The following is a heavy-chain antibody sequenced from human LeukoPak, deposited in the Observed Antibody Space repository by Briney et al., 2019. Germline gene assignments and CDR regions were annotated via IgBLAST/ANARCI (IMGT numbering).Heavy chain of an antibody. CDR2: IYYDGRT. D-gene: IGHD3-10*01. V-gene: IGHV4-59*01. J-gene: IGHJ2*01. CDR1: GGSFSGYY. Sequence: SETLSLICTVSGGSFSGYYWSWIRQPPGKGLEWIGYIYYDGRTNYNPSLKSRITISVDTSKNQFSLKLSSVTAADTAVYYCARLSWFGEGYFDLWGRGTLVTVSS. CDR3: ARLSWFGEGYFDL.